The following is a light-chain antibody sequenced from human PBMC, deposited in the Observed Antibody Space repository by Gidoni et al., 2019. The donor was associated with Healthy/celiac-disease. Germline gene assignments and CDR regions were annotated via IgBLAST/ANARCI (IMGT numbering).Light chain of an antibody. CDR3: QQSDSNSCT. J-gene: IGKJ2*01. CDR1: QSISSY. V-gene: IGKV1-39*01. CDR2: AAS. Sequence: QMTQSPSSLSASVGDRVTITCRASQSISSYLNWYQQKPGKAPKLLIYAASSLQSGVPSRFSGSGSGTDFTLTISSLQPEDFATYYCQQSDSNSCTFGQGTKLEIK.